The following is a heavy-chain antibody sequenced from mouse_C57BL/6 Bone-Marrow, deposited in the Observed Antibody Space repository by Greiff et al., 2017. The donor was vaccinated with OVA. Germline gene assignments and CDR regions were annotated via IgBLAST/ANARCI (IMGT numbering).Heavy chain of an antibody. CDR1: GFNIKDYY. CDR3: ARKGGSGYVDYAMDY. D-gene: IGHD3-2*02. CDR2: IDPEDGET. V-gene: IGHV14-2*01. Sequence: EVQLVESGVELVKPGASVKLSCTASGFNIKDYYMHWVKQRTEQGLEWIGRIDPEDGETKYAPKFQGKATITADTSSNTAYLQLSSLTSEDTAVYYCARKGGSGYVDYAMDYWGQGTSVTVSS. J-gene: IGHJ4*01.